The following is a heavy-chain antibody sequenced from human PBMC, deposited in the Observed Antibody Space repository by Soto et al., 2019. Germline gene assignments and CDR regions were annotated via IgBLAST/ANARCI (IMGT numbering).Heavy chain of an antibody. CDR3: AHATHPYYYYGMDV. Sequence: QITLKESGPTLVKPTQTLTLTCTFSGFSLTTSGAGVGWIRQPPGKALEWLALMYWDDEKRDSPSLTSRRTITKDTSKNQVVLTLTNMDPVDTATYYCAHATHPYYYYGMDVWGQGSTVTVSS. V-gene: IGHV2-5*02. CDR1: GFSLTTSGAG. CDR2: MYWDDEK. J-gene: IGHJ6*02.